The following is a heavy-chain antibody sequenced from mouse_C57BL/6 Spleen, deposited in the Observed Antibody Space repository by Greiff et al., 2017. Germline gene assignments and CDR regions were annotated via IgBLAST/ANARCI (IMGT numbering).Heavy chain of an antibody. CDR1: GYTFTSYT. Sequence: VKLQESGAELARPGASVKMSCTASGYTFTSYTMHWVKQRPGQGLEWIGYINPSSGYTKYNQKFKDKATLTADKSSSTAYMQLSSLTSEDSAVYYCARHHYDYGYAKDYWGQGTSVTVSS. CDR3: ARHHYDYGYAKDY. V-gene: IGHV1-4*01. D-gene: IGHD2-4*01. CDR2: INPSSGYT. J-gene: IGHJ4*01.